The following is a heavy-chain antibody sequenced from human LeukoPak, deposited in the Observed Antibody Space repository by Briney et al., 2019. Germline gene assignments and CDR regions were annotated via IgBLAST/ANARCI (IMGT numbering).Heavy chain of an antibody. Sequence: PGGSLRLSCAASGFTFSSYWMSWVRQAPGKGLEWVANIKPDGSEKECVDSVKGRFTISRDNARNSLYLQMDSLRAEDTAVYYCARGVLPGVIHWSLDYWGQGALVTVSS. CDR3: ARGVLPGVIHWSLDY. J-gene: IGHJ4*02. D-gene: IGHD2-2*02. CDR2: IKPDGSEK. CDR1: GFTFSSYW. V-gene: IGHV3-7*01.